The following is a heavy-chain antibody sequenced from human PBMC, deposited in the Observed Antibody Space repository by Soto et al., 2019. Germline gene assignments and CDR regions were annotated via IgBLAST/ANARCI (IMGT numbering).Heavy chain of an antibody. J-gene: IGHJ3*02. Sequence: PGGSLRLSCAASGFTFSSYGMHWVRQAPGKGLEWVAVISYDGSNKYYADSVKGRFTISRDNSKNTLYLQMDSLRAEDTAVYYCAKDFQRSLMIVVLDDAFDIWGQGTMVTVSS. D-gene: IGHD3-22*01. CDR1: GFTFSSYG. CDR3: AKDFQRSLMIVVLDDAFDI. V-gene: IGHV3-30*18. CDR2: ISYDGSNK.